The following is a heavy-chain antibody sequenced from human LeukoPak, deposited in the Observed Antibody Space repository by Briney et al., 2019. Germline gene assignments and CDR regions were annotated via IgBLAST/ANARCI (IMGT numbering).Heavy chain of an antibody. J-gene: IGHJ4*02. CDR3: ATGWAAAGILPDTYYFDY. CDR1: GYTFTSYG. D-gene: IGHD6-13*01. CDR2: ISAYNGNT. V-gene: IGHV1-18*01. Sequence: GASVKVSCKASGYTFTSYGISWVRQAPGQGLEWMGWISAYNGNTNYAQKLQGRVTMTTDTSTSTAYMELRSLRSEDTAVYYCATGWAAAGILPDTYYFDYWGQGTLVTVSS.